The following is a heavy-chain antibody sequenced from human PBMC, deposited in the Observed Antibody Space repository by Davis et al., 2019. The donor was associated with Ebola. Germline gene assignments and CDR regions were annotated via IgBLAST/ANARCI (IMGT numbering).Heavy chain of an antibody. V-gene: IGHV3-73*01. J-gene: IGHJ4*02. Sequence: PGGSLRLSCAASGFTFSGAALHWVRQASGKGLEWIGRIRSKSNSYATAYAASVKGRFTISRDDSKNTAYLQMNSLKTEDTAVYYCTSTYDDFDYWGQGTLVTVSS. CDR3: TSTYDDFDY. D-gene: IGHD1-1*01. CDR2: IRSKSNSYAT. CDR1: GFTFSGAA.